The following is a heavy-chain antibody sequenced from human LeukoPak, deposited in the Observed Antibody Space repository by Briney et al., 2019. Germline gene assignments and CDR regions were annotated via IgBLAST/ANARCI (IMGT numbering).Heavy chain of an antibody. CDR1: GFTFSSYG. V-gene: IGHV3-23*01. CDR3: AKDPVFDYYYYMDV. D-gene: IGHD2-8*01. CDR2: ISGSGGST. Sequence: GGSLRLSCAASGFTFSSYGMSWVRQAPGKGLEWASAISGSGGSTYYADSVRGRFTISRDNSKNTLYLQMNSLRAEDTAVYYCAKDPVFDYYYYMDVWGKGTTVTISS. J-gene: IGHJ6*03.